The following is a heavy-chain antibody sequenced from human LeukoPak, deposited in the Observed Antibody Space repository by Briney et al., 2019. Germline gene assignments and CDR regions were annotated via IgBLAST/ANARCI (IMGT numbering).Heavy chain of an antibody. CDR1: GGSISSSSYY. J-gene: IGHJ4*02. CDR3: ARVGQGYSYGHQDY. CDR2: IYYSGST. V-gene: IGHV4-39*07. Sequence: SETLSLTGTVSGGSISSSSYYWGWILQPPGKGLEWIGSIYYSGSTYYNPSLKSRVTISVDTSKNQFSLKLSSVTAADTAVYYCARVGQGYSYGHQDYWGQGTLVTVSS. D-gene: IGHD5-18*01.